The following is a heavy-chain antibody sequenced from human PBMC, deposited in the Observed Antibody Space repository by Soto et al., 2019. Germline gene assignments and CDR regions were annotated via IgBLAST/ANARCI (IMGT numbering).Heavy chain of an antibody. Sequence: QVQLQQWGAGLLKPSETLSLTCAVYGGSFSNYYWTWIRQPPGKGLEWIGEINDGGSTKYNPSLKSRVTISVDTSKKQFSLKLTSVTAADTAVYYCAREDLGHYDFWSARSDTYGMDVWGQGTTVTVSS. V-gene: IGHV4-34*01. CDR2: INDGGST. D-gene: IGHD3-3*01. CDR3: AREDLGHYDFWSARSDTYGMDV. CDR1: GGSFSNYY. J-gene: IGHJ6*02.